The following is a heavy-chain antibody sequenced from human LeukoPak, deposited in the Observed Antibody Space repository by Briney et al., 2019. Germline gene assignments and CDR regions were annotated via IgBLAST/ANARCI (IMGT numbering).Heavy chain of an antibody. J-gene: IGHJ3*02. CDR3: AREVADDSSGYYYPHAFDI. CDR2: IYYSGDS. Sequence: SETLSLTCAVSGGSFSNYYWTWIRQPPGKGLEWIGYIYYSGDSNYNPSLKSRVTISVDTSKNQFSLKLSSVTAADTAVYYCAREVADDSSGYYYPHAFDIWGQGTMVTVSS. CDR1: GGSFSNYY. D-gene: IGHD3-22*01. V-gene: IGHV4-59*01.